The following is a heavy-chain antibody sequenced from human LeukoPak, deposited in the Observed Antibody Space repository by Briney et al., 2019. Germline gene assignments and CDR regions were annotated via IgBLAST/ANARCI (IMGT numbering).Heavy chain of an antibody. Sequence: ASVKVSCKASGYTFTGYYMHWVRQAPGQGLEWMGWITPNSGGTNYAQKFQGWVTMTRDTSISTAYMELSRLRSDDTAVYYCARGPPGIFGVVATPYNWFDPWGQGTLVTVSS. D-gene: IGHD3-3*01. CDR3: ARGPPGIFGVVATPYNWFDP. J-gene: IGHJ5*02. CDR1: GYTFTGYY. V-gene: IGHV1-2*04. CDR2: ITPNSGGT.